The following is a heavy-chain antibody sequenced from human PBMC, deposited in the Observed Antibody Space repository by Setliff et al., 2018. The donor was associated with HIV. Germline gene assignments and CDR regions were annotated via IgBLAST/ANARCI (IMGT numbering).Heavy chain of an antibody. Sequence: SETLSLTCTVSGGSISTYFWTWIRQPPGKGLEWIGYIYTSGSTNYNPSLKSRVTISVDTSKNQFSLKLSSVTAADTAVYYCARGSFIGDYYYFNYWGQGTLVTVSS. CDR1: GGSISTYF. V-gene: IGHV4-4*08. J-gene: IGHJ4*02. CDR2: IYTSGST. D-gene: IGHD3-10*01. CDR3: ARGSFIGDYYYFNY.